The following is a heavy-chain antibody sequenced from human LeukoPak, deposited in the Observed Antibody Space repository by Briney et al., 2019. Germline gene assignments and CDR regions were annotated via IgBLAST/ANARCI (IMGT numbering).Heavy chain of an antibody. J-gene: IGHJ4*02. CDR2: IYTSGNT. D-gene: IGHD5-12*01. CDR3: ASGYSGYDYGYY. CDR1: GGSISSGRYY. V-gene: IGHV4-61*02. Sequence: PSETLSLTCTVSGGSISSGRYYWSWIRQPAGKGLEWIGRIYTSGNTNYNPSLKSRVTISVDTSKNQFSLKLSSVTAADSAVYYCASGYSGYDYGYYWGQGTLVTVSS.